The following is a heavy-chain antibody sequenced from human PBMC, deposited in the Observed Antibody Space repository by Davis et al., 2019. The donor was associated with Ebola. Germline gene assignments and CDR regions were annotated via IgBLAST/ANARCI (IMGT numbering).Heavy chain of an antibody. CDR2: IYYSGST. D-gene: IGHD3-22*01. CDR1: GGSISSGGYY. CDR3: ARGWRYYDSSGYYYGFDY. Sequence: SETLSLTCTVSGGSISSGGYYWSWIRQPPGKGLEWIGYIYYSGSTNYNPSLKSRVTISVDTSKNQFSLKLSSVTAADTAVYYCARGWRYYDSSGYYYGFDYWGQGTLVTVSS. V-gene: IGHV4-61*08. J-gene: IGHJ4*02.